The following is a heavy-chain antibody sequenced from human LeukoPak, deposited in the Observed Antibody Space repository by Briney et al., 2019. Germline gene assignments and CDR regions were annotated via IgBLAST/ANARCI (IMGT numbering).Heavy chain of an antibody. CDR2: ISYDGSNK. J-gene: IGHJ6*02. Sequence: GRSLRLSCAASGFTFRSYGMHWVRQAPGKGLEWVAVISYDGSNKYYADSVKGRFTISRDNSKNTLYLQMNSLRAEDTAVYYCAKAHSTSYSLYYYYYGMYVWGQGTTVTVSS. V-gene: IGHV3-30*18. CDR1: GFTFRSYG. D-gene: IGHD2-2*01. CDR3: AKAHSTSYSLYYYYYGMYV.